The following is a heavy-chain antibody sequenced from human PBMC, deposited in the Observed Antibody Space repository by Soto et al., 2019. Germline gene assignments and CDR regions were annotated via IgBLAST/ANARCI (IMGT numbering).Heavy chain of an antibody. CDR2: ISSSSSYI. Sequence: SLRLSCAASGFTFSSYSMNWVRQAPGKGLEWVSSISSSSSYIYYADSVKGRFTISRDNAKNSLYLQMNSLRAEDTAVCYCARGYQEGIVVVPADSDYWGQGTLVTVSS. J-gene: IGHJ4*02. D-gene: IGHD2-2*01. CDR1: GFTFSSYS. V-gene: IGHV3-21*01. CDR3: ARGYQEGIVVVPADSDY.